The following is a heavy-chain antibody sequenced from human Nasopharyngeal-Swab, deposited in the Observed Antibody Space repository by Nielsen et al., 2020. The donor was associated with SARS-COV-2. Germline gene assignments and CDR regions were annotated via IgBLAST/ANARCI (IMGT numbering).Heavy chain of an antibody. V-gene: IGHV1-8*01. J-gene: IGHJ6*02. Sequence: WVRQAPGQGLEWMGWMNPNSGNTGYAQKFQGRVTMTRNTSISTAYMELSSLRSEDTAVYYCARGSTVSHAYYYYGMDVWGQGTTVTVSS. CDR3: ARGSTVSHAYYYYGMDV. D-gene: IGHD4-17*01. CDR2: MNPNSGNT.